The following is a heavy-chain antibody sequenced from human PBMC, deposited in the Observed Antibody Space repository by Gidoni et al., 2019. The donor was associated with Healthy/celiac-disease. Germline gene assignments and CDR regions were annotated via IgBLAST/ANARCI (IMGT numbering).Heavy chain of an antibody. CDR3: ARVNGGTAYYYYGMDV. J-gene: IGHJ6*02. CDR1: GGSISSYY. V-gene: IGHV4-59*01. D-gene: IGHD6-13*01. Sequence: QVQLQESGPGLVKPSETLSLTCTVSGGSISSYYWSWIRQPPGKGLEWIGYIYYSGSTNYNPSLKSRVTISVDTSKNQFSLKLSSVTAADTAVYYCARVNGGTAYYYYGMDVWGQGTTVTVSS. CDR2: IYYSGST.